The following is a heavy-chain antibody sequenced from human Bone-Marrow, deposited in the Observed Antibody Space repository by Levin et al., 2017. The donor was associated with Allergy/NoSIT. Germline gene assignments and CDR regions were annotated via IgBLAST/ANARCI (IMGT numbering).Heavy chain of an antibody. CDR2: INPNNGAT. J-gene: IGHJ2*01. CDR3: ARDPAVTRDGYFDL. CDR1: GFAFTDYY. V-gene: IGHV1-2*02. D-gene: IGHD4-17*01. Sequence: GESLKISCKASGFAFTDYYMHWVRQAPGQGLEWLGWINPNNGATKHALKLQDRVTMTRDTSISTAYMEFRRLRSDEPAVFYWARDPAVTRDGYFDLWGRGTLVSVSS.